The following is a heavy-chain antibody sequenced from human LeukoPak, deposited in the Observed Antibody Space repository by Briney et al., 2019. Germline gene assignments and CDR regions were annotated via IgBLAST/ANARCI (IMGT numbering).Heavy chain of an antibody. Sequence: GGSLRLSCAASGFNFRTHGMHWVRQAPGKGLVWVSRINSDGSSTSYADSVKGRFTISRDNAKNTLYLQMNSLRADDTAVYYCAMKAVPRPRLHDAFDFWGQGTVVSVSS. J-gene: IGHJ3*01. CDR1: GFNFRTHG. D-gene: IGHD5-24*01. V-gene: IGHV3-74*01. CDR2: INSDGSST. CDR3: AMKAVPRPRLHDAFDF.